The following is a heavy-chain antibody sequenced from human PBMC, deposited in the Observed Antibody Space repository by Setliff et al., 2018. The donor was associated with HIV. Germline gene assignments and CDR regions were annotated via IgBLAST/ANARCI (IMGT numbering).Heavy chain of an antibody. D-gene: IGHD3-3*01. Sequence: SETLSLTCTVSGGSISSGSYYWSWIRQPAGGGLEWIGRIYTSGTTNYNPSLKSRVTISVDTSKNQFSLKLSSVTAADTAMYYCARASPDFEATFFDLWGRGTLVTVSS. CDR2: IYTSGTT. J-gene: IGHJ4*02. CDR1: GGSISSGSYY. V-gene: IGHV4-61*02. CDR3: ARASPDFEATFFDL.